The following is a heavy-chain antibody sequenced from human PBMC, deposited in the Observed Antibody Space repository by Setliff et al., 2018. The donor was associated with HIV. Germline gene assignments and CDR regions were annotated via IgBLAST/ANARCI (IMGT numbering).Heavy chain of an antibody. CDR3: GALDF. CDR2: IYYSGST. CDR1: GGSIRSTSHY. V-gene: IGHV4-39*01. D-gene: IGHD3-3*01. J-gene: IGHJ4*02. Sequence: SETLSLTCTVSGGSIRSTSHYWGWIRQPPGKGLEWIGSIYYSGSTHYNPSLKKTVDLQMNSLRADDTAVYYCVKDVVKFWSGSGALDFWGPGTLVTVSS.